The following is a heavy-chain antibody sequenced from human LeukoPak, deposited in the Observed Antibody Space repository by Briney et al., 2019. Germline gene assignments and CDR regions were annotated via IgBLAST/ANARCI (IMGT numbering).Heavy chain of an antibody. J-gene: IGHJ6*03. CDR1: GFTFSSYA. V-gene: IGHV3-23*01. CDR3: ARVMASNGVYYYYYMDV. CDR2: ISGSGGST. Sequence: GGSLRLSCAASGFTFSSYAMSWVRQAPGKGLEWVSAISGSGGSTYYADSVKGRFTISRDNSKNTLYLQMNSLRAEDTAVYYCARVMASNGVYYYYYMDVWGKGTTVTVSS. D-gene: IGHD5-24*01.